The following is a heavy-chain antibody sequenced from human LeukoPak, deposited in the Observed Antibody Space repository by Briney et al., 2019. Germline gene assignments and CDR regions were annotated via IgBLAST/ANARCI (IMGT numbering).Heavy chain of an antibody. Sequence: SETLSLTCTVSGGSISSSSYYWGWIRQPPGKGLEWIGSIYYSGSTYYNPSLKSRVTISVDTSKNQFSLKLSSVTAADTAVYYCARGITFGGVIVSDWGQGTLVTVSS. V-gene: IGHV4-39*07. CDR3: ARGITFGGVIVSD. CDR2: IYYSGST. D-gene: IGHD3-16*02. J-gene: IGHJ4*02. CDR1: GGSISSSSYY.